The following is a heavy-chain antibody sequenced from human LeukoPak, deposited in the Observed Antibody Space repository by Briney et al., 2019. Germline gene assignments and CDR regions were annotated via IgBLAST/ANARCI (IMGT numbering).Heavy chain of an antibody. CDR3: AREIVVVTPSYNAFDI. CDR1: GITFSFYG. CDR2: ITGSGGTT. J-gene: IGHJ3*02. D-gene: IGHD3-22*01. V-gene: IGHV3-23*01. Sequence: PGGSLRLSCEASGITFSFYGMSWVRQAPGKGLEWVSAITGSGGTTYYADSVKGRFTISRDNSKNTLYLQMNSLRAEDTAVYYCAREIVVVTPSYNAFDIWGQGTMVTVSS.